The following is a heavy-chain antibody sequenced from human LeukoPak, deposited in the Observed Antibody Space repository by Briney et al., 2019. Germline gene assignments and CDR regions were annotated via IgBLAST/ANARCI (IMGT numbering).Heavy chain of an antibody. CDR3: ARQGLENSGWYYFDY. V-gene: IGHV4-39*01. Sequence: SETLSLTCTVSGGSISSSSYSWGWVRQPPGKGLEWIGSIYYSGSTFYNPSLKSRVTISVDTSKNQFSLKLNSVIAADMAVYYCARQGLENSGWYYFDYWGQGTLVTVSS. D-gene: IGHD6-19*01. J-gene: IGHJ4*02. CDR2: IYYSGST. CDR1: GGSISSSSYS.